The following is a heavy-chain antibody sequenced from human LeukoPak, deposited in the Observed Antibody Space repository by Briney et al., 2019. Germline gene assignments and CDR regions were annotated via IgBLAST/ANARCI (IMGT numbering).Heavy chain of an antibody. CDR3: AKGHGDYVPDY. CDR2: ISYDGSNK. V-gene: IGHV3-30*18. D-gene: IGHD4-17*01. Sequence: GGSLRLSCAASGFTFSSYGMHWVRQVPGKGLEWVAVISYDGSNKYYADSVKGRFTISRDNSKNTLYLQMNSLRAEDTAVYYCAKGHGDYVPDYWGQGTLVTVSS. J-gene: IGHJ4*02. CDR1: GFTFSSYG.